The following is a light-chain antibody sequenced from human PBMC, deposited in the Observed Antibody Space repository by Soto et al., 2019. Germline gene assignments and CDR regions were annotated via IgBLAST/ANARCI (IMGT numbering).Light chain of an antibody. CDR2: EGT. V-gene: IGLV2-14*01. J-gene: IGLJ2*01. CDR3: SSSTNTNTLVI. Sequence: QSALTQPASVSGSPGQSVTISCTGTSSDIGRYKFVPWLQQHPGKAPKLLIFEGTNRPSGVSNRFSGSKSGNTASLTISGLQAEDEAIYFCSSSTNTNTLVIFGGGTKVTVL. CDR1: SSDIGRYKF.